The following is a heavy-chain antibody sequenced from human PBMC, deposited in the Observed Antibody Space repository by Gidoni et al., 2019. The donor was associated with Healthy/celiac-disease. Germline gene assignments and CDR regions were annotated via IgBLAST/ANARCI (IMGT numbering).Heavy chain of an antibody. CDR2: IYYSGST. J-gene: IGHJ3*02. Sequence: QVQLQESGPGLVKPSQTLSLPCPVSGGSISSGGYYWSWIRQHPGKGLEWIGYIYYSGSTYYNPSLKSRVTISVDTSKNQFSLKLSSVTAADTAVYYCARTRGYDSSPPRYDAFDIWGQGTMVTVSS. V-gene: IGHV4-31*03. CDR1: GGSISSGGYY. CDR3: ARTRGYDSSPPRYDAFDI. D-gene: IGHD3-22*01.